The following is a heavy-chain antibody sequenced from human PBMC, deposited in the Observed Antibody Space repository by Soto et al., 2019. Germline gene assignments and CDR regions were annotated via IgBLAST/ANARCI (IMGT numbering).Heavy chain of an antibody. CDR1: GGSISSSNW. Sequence: QVQLQESGPGRVKPSWTLSLNCAVSGGSISSSNWWRWVNQHPVKGLGWIGEIYHSGRTNYNTSLESRVAISVDKSKNQFSLKLSSVTAEDTAVDYCARWRYSSCWYGGSWFDPWCQGTLVTVYS. J-gene: IGHJ5*02. CDR2: IYHSGRT. D-gene: IGHD6-19*01. V-gene: IGHV4-4*02. CDR3: ARWRYSSCWYGGSWFDP.